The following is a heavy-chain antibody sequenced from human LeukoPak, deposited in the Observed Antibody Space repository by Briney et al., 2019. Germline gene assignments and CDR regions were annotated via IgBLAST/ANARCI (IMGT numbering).Heavy chain of an antibody. J-gene: IGHJ3*02. CDR1: GGSISSSSYY. CDR3: ARPLAAAGTTGAFDI. V-gene: IGHV4-39*01. CDR2: IYYSGST. D-gene: IGHD6-13*01. Sequence: PSETLSLTCTVSGGSISSSSYYWGWIRQPPGKGLEWIGSIYYSGSTYCNPSLKSRVTISVDTSKNQFSLKLSSVTAADTAVYYCARPLAAAGTTGAFDIWGQGTMVTVSS.